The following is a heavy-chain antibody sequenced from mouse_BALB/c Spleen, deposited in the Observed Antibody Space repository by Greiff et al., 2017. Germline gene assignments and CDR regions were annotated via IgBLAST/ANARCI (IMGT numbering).Heavy chain of an antibody. CDR3: TRETSMISAMDY. CDR1: GYTFTDYE. J-gene: IGHJ4*01. V-gene: IGHV1-15*01. Sequence: QVQLKESGAELVRPGASVTLSCKASGYTFTDYEMHWVKQTPVHGLEWIGAIDPETGGTAYNQKFKGKATLTADKSSSTAYMELRSLTSEDSAVYYCTRETSMISAMDYWGQGTSVTVSS. D-gene: IGHD2-4*01. CDR2: IDPETGGT.